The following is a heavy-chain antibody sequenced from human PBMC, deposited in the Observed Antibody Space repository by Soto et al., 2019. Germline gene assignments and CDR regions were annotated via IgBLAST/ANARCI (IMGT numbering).Heavy chain of an antibody. CDR3: ASRHLADCSGTSCLYYFDY. D-gene: IGHD2-2*01. V-gene: IGHV3-48*02. J-gene: IGHJ4*02. CDR1: GITFSGFT. Sequence: EVQLVESGGGLVQPGGSLRLSCAASGITFSGFTMNWVRQAPGRGLEWISYISRSGETIYYADSVKGRFTISRDNAENSLYLLMNSLRDEDTAVYYCASRHLADCSGTSCLYYFDYWGQGTLVTVSS. CDR2: ISRSGETI.